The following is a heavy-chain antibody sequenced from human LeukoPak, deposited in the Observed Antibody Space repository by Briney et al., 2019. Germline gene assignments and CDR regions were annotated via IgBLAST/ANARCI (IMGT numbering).Heavy chain of an antibody. CDR2: IYTSGST. Sequence: SETLSLTCTVSGGSINNYYWSWIRQPPGKGLEWIGRIYTSGSTNYNPSLKSRVTISVDTSKNQFSLKLSSVTAADTAVYYCARGGRGVATTMYYYYYMDVWGKGTTVTVSS. CDR3: ARGGRGVATTMYYYYYMDV. V-gene: IGHV4-4*08. D-gene: IGHD5-12*01. CDR1: GGSINNYY. J-gene: IGHJ6*03.